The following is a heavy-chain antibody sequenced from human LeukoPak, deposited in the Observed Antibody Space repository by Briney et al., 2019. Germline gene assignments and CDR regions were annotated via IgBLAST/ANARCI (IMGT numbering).Heavy chain of an antibody. J-gene: IGHJ4*02. CDR3: AKGSEDFDY. CDR2: ISYDGSNK. Sequence: GGSLRLSCAASGFTFSSYGMHWVRQAPGKGLEWVAVISYDGSNKYYADSVKGRFTISRDNSKNTLYLQMNSLRAEDTAVYYCAKGSEDFDYWGQGTLVTVSS. V-gene: IGHV3-30*18. CDR1: GFTFSSYG.